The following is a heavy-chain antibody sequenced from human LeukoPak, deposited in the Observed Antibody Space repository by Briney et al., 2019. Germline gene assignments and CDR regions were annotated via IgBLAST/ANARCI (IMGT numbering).Heavy chain of an antibody. V-gene: IGHV1-2*02. Sequence: ASVKVSCKASGYTFTGYYMHWVRQAPGQGLEWMGWINPNSGGTNYAQKFQGRVTMTRDTSISTAYMELSRLRSDDTAVYYCARDRQSGIQLSLDWFDPWGQGTLVTVSS. D-gene: IGHD5-18*01. CDR1: GYTFTGYY. J-gene: IGHJ5*02. CDR3: ARDRQSGIQLSLDWFDP. CDR2: INPNSGGT.